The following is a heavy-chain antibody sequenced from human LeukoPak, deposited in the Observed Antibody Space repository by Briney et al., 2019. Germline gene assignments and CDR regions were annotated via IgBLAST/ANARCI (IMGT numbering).Heavy chain of an antibody. CDR3: ARDKAVTTELTQYFHH. V-gene: IGHV3-23*01. CDR2: ISGSGGST. D-gene: IGHD4-11*01. Sequence: GGSLRLSCAASGFTFSSYAMSWVRQAPGKGLEWVSAISGSGGSTYYADSVKGRFTISRDNSKNTLYLQMNSLGVEDTAVYYCARDKAVTTELTQYFHHWGQGTLVTVSS. J-gene: IGHJ1*01. CDR1: GFTFSSYA.